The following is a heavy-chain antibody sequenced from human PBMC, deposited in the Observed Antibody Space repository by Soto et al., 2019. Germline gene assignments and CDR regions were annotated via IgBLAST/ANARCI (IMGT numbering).Heavy chain of an antibody. CDR2: ISYSGST. J-gene: IGHJ4*02. V-gene: IGHV4-34*01. D-gene: IGHD3-10*01. CDR1: GGSFSGYY. CDR3: ARASVQYDSGTYEGGYYYFDY. Sequence: QVQLQQWGAGLLKPSETLSLTCAVSGGSFSGYYWAWIRQSPGKGLEWIGQISYSGSTNYNPSLKSRVFISIGTSHTQFSLELSSVTAADTAVYYCARASVQYDSGTYEGGYYYFDYWGQGTLVTVTS.